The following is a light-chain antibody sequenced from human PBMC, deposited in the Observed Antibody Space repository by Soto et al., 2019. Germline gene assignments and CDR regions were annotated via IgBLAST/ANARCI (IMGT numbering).Light chain of an antibody. J-gene: IGKJ1*01. Sequence: EIGLTQSPGTLSLSPGERATLSCRASQSVSSSYLAWYQQTPGQAPRLLVYDTSYRATGVPDRFSGSGSGTDFTLTISRLEPEDSAVYYCQQYDSSPWTFGQGTKVEIK. CDR3: QQYDSSPWT. CDR1: QSVSSSY. V-gene: IGKV3-20*01. CDR2: DTS.